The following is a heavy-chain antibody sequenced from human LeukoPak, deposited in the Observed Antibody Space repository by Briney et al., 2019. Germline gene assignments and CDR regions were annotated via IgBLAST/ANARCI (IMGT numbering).Heavy chain of an antibody. J-gene: IGHJ4*02. Sequence: SETLSLTCTVSGGSISSRSYFWGWIRQPPGKGLEWIGSIYYSGSTYYNPSLKSRVTMSLDMSKNQFSLKLSSVTAADTAVYYCARDEGSSSTFDYWGQGTLVAVSS. CDR2: IYYSGST. D-gene: IGHD1-26*01. CDR3: ARDEGSSSTFDY. V-gene: IGHV4-39*07. CDR1: GGSISSRSYF.